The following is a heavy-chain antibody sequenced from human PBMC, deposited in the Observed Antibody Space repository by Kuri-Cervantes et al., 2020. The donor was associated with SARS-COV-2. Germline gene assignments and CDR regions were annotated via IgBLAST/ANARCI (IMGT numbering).Heavy chain of an antibody. CDR2: IYYSGST. CDR3: ARAVTSIFGVPTNWFDP. CDR1: GGSISSYY. Sequence: SETLSLTCTVSGGSISSYYWSWIRQPPGTGLEWIGYIYYSGSTNYNPSLKSRVTISVDTSKNQFSLKLSSVTAADTAVYYCARAVTSIFGVPTNWFDPWGQGTLVTVSS. D-gene: IGHD3-3*01. J-gene: IGHJ5*02. V-gene: IGHV4-59*01.